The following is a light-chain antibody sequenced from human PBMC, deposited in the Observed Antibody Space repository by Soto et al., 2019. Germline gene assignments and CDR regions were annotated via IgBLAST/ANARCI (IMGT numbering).Light chain of an antibody. CDR1: QSVSSY. CDR2: DAS. V-gene: IGKV3-11*01. Sequence: EIVLTQSPATLSLSPGERATLSCRASQSVSSYLAWYQQKPGQAPRLLIYDASNRATGIPARFSGSGSGTDFTLTISSLEPVDFAVYYCQQRSNWLTFGGGTKVEI. CDR3: QQRSNWLT. J-gene: IGKJ4*01.